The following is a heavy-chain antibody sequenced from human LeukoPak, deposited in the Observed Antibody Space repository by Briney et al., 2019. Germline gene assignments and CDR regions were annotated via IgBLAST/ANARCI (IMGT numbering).Heavy chain of an antibody. D-gene: IGHD1-26*01. CDR3: GRDLGGRGGA. Sequence: GGSLRLSCAASGFSFSTYWMHWVRQVPGTGLVWVSRTNTDGSITDYADSVKGRFTISRDNDKDTLYLQMNSLRPEDTAVYYCGRDLGGRGGAWGQGTLVTVSS. CDR2: TNTDGSIT. J-gene: IGHJ5*02. V-gene: IGHV3-74*01. CDR1: GFSFSTYW.